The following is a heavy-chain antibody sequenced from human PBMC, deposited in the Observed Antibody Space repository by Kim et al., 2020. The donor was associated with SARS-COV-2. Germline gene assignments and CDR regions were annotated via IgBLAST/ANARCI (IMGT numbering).Heavy chain of an antibody. D-gene: IGHD6-13*01. V-gene: IGHV4-39*01. J-gene: IGHJ5*02. Sequence: PALKSRVTISVDTSKNQFSLKRSSVTAADTAVYYCARPIIAAAGTWWFDPWGQGTLVTVSS. CDR3: ARPIIAAAGTWWFDP.